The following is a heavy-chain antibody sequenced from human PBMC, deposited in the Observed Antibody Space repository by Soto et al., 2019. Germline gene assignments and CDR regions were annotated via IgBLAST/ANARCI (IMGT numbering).Heavy chain of an antibody. CDR3: TTGYTITWRDHH. Sequence: GGTLRLSCAASGFTFSSAWKSWVRQAPGEGLEWVGRIKSKRDGETTDSAAFVKGRFTISRDDSKNPLYVQMNSLKTDATAVYYCTTGYTITWRDHHWGQGTLVTVSS. D-gene: IGHD5-12*01. V-gene: IGHV3-15*01. CDR1: GFTFSSAW. CDR2: IKSKRDGETT. J-gene: IGHJ5*02.